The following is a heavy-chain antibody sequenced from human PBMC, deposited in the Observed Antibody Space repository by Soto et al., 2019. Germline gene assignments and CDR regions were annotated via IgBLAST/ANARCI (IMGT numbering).Heavy chain of an antibody. V-gene: IGHV4-39*01. CDR3: ARLPTSPSIAARRQNDY. J-gene: IGHJ4*02. CDR2: IYYSGST. D-gene: IGHD6-6*01. Sequence: KASETLSLTCTVSGGSISSSSYYWGWIRQPPGRGLEWIGSIYYSGSTYYNPSLKSRVTISVDTSKNQFSLKLSSVTAADTAVYYCARLPTSPSIAARRQNDYWGQGTLVTVSS. CDR1: GGSISSSSYY.